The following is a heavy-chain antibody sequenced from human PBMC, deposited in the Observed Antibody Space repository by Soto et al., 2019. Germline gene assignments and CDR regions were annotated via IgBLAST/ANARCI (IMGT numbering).Heavy chain of an antibody. D-gene: IGHD2-15*01. CDR3: ARDAMDIVVVVAATSPNWFDP. CDR2: ISAYNGNT. J-gene: IGHJ5*02. Sequence: ASVKVSCKASGYTFTSYGISWVRQAPGQGLEWMGWISAYNGNTNYAQKLQGRVTMTTDTSTSTAYMELRSLRSDDTAVYYCARDAMDIVVVVAATSPNWFDPWGQGTLVTVSS. V-gene: IGHV1-18*01. CDR1: GYTFTSYG.